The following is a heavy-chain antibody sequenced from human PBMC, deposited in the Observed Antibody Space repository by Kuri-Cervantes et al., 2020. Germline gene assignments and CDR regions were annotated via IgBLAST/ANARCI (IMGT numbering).Heavy chain of an antibody. Sequence: ESLKISCTVSGGSISSYYWSWIRQPPGKGLEWIGYIYYSGSTYYNPSLKSRVTISVDTSKNQFSLKLSSVTAADTAVYYCARASPTGYIDYWGQGTLVTVSS. CDR2: IYYSGST. V-gene: IGHV4-59*08. CDR1: GGSISSYY. J-gene: IGHJ4*02. CDR3: ARASPTGYIDY. D-gene: IGHD4-17*01.